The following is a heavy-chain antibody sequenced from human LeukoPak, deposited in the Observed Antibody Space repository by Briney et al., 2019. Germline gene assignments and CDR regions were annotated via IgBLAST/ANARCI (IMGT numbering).Heavy chain of an antibody. CDR1: GGSISSSSYY. V-gene: IGHV4-39*07. Sequence: PSETLSLTCTVSGGSISSSSYYWGWIRQPPGKGLEWVGSIYYSGSTYYNPSLKSRVTISVDTSKNQFSLKLSSVTAADTAVYYCARGWQLAKNDYWGQGTLVTVSS. CDR3: ARGWQLAKNDY. J-gene: IGHJ4*02. CDR2: IYYSGST. D-gene: IGHD6-6*01.